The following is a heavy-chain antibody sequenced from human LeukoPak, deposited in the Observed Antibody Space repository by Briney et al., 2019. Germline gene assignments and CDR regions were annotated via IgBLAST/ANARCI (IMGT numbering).Heavy chain of an antibody. D-gene: IGHD2-8*01. CDR2: ISSSGRTV. CDR3: ARDINYCTPTLCHRNWFDP. CDR1: EFSLSSYS. V-gene: IGHV3-48*01. Sequence: GGSLRLSCAASEFSLSSYSMDWFRQTPGKGLEWISYISSSGRTVYYANSVEGRFTVSRDNAKNALYLEMNDLRAEDSAVYYCARDINYCTPTLCHRNWFDPWGQGTLVTVSS. J-gene: IGHJ5*02.